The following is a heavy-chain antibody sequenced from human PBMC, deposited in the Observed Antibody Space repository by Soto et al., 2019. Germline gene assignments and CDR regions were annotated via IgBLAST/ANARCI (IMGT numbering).Heavy chain of an antibody. J-gene: IGHJ4*02. V-gene: IGHV4-59*01. CDR1: GGSLSPYY. Sequence: QVQLQESGPGLVKPSETLSLTCTVSGGSLSPYYWSWIRQPPGEGLEWIGYIYYSGSNDYNPSLKSRVTISVETSKNQFSLNLTSVTTPVTATYYRARIIASAHKYYFDFWGQGTLVTVSS. D-gene: IGHD6-13*01. CDR2: IYYSGSN. CDR3: ARIIASAHKYYFDF.